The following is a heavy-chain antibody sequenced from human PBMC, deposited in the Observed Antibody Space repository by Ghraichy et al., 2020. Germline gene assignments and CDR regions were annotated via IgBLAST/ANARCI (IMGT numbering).Heavy chain of an antibody. CDR2: INHSGST. CDR1: GGSFSGYY. Sequence: SETLSLTCAVYGGSFSGYYLSWIRQPPGKGLEWIGEINHSGSTNYNTSLKSRVTISVDTSKNQLPLKLSSVTAAETAVYYCSRAHSGYDLFDYWGQGTLVTVSS. CDR3: SRAHSGYDLFDY. D-gene: IGHD5-12*01. J-gene: IGHJ4*02. V-gene: IGHV4-34*01.